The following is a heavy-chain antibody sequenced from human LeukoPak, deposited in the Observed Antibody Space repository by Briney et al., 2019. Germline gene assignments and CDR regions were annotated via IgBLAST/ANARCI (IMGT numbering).Heavy chain of an antibody. Sequence: GGSLRLSCAASGFTFSSYGMHWVRQAPGKGLEWVAIISYDGSNKYYADSVQGRFTISRDNSKNTLYLQMNSLRAEDTAVYYCAKVLGGGSGCYDLWGRGTLVTVSS. D-gene: IGHD6-19*01. CDR3: AKVLGGGSGCYDL. CDR2: ISYDGSNK. V-gene: IGHV3-30*18. J-gene: IGHJ2*01. CDR1: GFTFSSYG.